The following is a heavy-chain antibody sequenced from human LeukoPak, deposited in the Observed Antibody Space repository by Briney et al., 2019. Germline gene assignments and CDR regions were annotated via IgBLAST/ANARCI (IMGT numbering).Heavy chain of an antibody. Sequence: GASVKVSCKASGYTFTGYYMHWVRQAPGQGLEWMGWINPNSGGTNYAQKFQGRVTMTRDTSISTAYMELSRLRSDDTAVYYCARASVVGATRRFDYWGQGTLVIVSS. V-gene: IGHV1-2*02. CDR2: INPNSGGT. CDR1: GYTFTGYY. D-gene: IGHD1-26*01. J-gene: IGHJ4*02. CDR3: ARASVVGATRRFDY.